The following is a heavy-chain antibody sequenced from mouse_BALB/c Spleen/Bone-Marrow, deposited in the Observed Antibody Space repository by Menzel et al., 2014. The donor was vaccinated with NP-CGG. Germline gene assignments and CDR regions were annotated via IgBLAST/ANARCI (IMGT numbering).Heavy chain of an antibody. CDR3: ASLTGTFDY. V-gene: IGHV14-3*02. J-gene: IGHJ2*01. D-gene: IGHD4-1*01. Sequence: EVQLQQSGAELVKPGASVKLSCTASGFNIKDIYIHWVKQRPEQGLEWIGRIDPANEHTKYDPNFQGKATITADTSSNTAYLQLSSLTSEDTAVYYCASLTGTFDYWGQGSTLTVSS. CDR2: IDPANEHT. CDR1: GFNIKDIY.